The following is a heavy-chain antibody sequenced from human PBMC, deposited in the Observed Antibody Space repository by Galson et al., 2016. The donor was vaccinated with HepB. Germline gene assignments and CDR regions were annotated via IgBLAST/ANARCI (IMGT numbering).Heavy chain of an antibody. V-gene: IGHV1-69*13. CDR3: ATFYSSGYYSVDY. CDR2: IIPIFGTP. J-gene: IGHJ4*02. CDR1: GYAFTTYY. Sequence: SVKVSCKASGYAFTTYYIHWVRQAPGQGLEWMGGIIPIFGTPNYAQKFQGRVTINADESTGTAYMELSSLRADDTAVYFRATFYSSGYYSVDYWGQGTLVTVSS. D-gene: IGHD3-22*01.